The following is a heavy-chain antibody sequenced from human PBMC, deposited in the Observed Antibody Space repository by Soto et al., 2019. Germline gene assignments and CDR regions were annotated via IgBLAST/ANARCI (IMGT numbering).Heavy chain of an antibody. J-gene: IGHJ6*02. CDR1: GGSISNGDYY. V-gene: IGHV4-30-4*01. CDR2: IYYSGSS. Sequence: PSETLSLTCTVSGGSISNGDYYWSWIRQPPGKGLDWIGYIYYSGSSYYNPSLKSRVTISVDTSKNQFSLKLSSVTAADTAVYYCATNSYYSLGVWGQGTTVTVSS. CDR3: ATNSYYSLGV.